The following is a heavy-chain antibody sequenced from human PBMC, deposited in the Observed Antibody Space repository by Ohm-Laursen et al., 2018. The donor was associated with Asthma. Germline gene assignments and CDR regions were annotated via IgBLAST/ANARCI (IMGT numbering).Heavy chain of an antibody. CDR1: GYTFTGYY. J-gene: IGHJ4*02. Sequence: ASVKVSCKASGYTFTGYYMHWVRQAPGQGLEWMGRINPNSGGTNYAQKFQGRVTMTSDTSISTAYMELSRLRSDDTAVYYCASSRSTYYDFWSGPDYWGQGTRVTVSS. V-gene: IGHV1-2*06. D-gene: IGHD3-3*01. CDR3: ASSRSTYYDFWSGPDY. CDR2: INPNSGGT.